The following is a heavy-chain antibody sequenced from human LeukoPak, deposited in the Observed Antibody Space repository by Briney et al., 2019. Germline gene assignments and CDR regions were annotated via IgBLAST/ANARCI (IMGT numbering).Heavy chain of an antibody. CDR3: AKVRVMVRGVNYYFDY. CDR2: ISGSSGST. Sequence: PSGGSLRLSCAASGFTFSSYAMSWVRQAPGKGLEWVSSISGSSGSTYYADSVKGRFTISRDNSKNTLYRQMNSLRAEDRAVYYCAKVRVMVRGVNYYFDYWGQGTLVTVSS. J-gene: IGHJ4*02. V-gene: IGHV3-23*01. D-gene: IGHD3-10*01. CDR1: GFTFSSYA.